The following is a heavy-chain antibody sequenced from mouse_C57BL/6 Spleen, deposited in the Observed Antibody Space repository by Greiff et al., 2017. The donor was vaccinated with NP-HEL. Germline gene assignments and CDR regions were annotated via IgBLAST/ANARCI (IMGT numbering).Heavy chain of an antibody. CDR1: GFNIKDYY. Sequence: VQLKESGAELVRPGASVKLSCTASGFNIKDYYMHWVKQRPEQGLEWIGRLDPEDGDTEYAPKFQGKATMTADTSSNTAYLQLSSLTSEDTAVYYCTRDEGDYSYYFDYWGQGTTLTVSS. CDR2: LDPEDGDT. J-gene: IGHJ2*01. D-gene: IGHD2-4*01. V-gene: IGHV14-1*01. CDR3: TRDEGDYSYYFDY.